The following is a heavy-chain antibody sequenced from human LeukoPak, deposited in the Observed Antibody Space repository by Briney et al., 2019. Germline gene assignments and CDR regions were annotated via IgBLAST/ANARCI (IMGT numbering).Heavy chain of an antibody. CDR2: INHSGST. CDR1: GGSFSGYY. Sequence: SETLSLTCAVYGGSFSGYYWSWIRQPPGKGLEWIGEINHSGSTNYNPSLKSRVTISVDTSKNQFSLKLSSVTAADTAVYYCARALYSYGLFMLGYWGQGTLVTVSS. D-gene: IGHD5-18*01. CDR3: ARALYSYGLFMLGY. V-gene: IGHV4-34*01. J-gene: IGHJ4*02.